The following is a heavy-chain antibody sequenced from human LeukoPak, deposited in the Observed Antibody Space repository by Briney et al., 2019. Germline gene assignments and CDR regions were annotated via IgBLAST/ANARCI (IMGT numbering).Heavy chain of an antibody. V-gene: IGHV4-59*01. J-gene: IGHJ4*02. D-gene: IGHD4-17*01. CDR1: GGSLNSYY. Sequence: PSETLSLTCTVSGGSLNSYYWSWIRQPPGKEMEWIGYTYYSGSTKYNPSLKSRVSISVDTSKYQFSLQLSSVTAADTAVYYCARSPRYTTAPFEYWGQGTPVTVSS. CDR2: TYYSGST. CDR3: ARSPRYTTAPFEY.